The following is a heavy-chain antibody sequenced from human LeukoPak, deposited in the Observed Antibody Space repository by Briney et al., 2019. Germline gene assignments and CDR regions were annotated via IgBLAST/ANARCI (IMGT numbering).Heavy chain of an antibody. V-gene: IGHV3-74*01. CDR1: GFTFSNFW. D-gene: IGHD6-13*01. CDR3: ARGYSSSWYNWFDP. CDR2: IYGDGSFT. Sequence: GGSLRLSCAASGFTFSNFWMHWVRQAPGKGLVWVALIYGDGSFTRYADSVKGRFTISRDNAKNTVYLQMNSLRVEDTAVYYCARGYSSSWYNWFDPWGQGTLVTVSS. J-gene: IGHJ5*02.